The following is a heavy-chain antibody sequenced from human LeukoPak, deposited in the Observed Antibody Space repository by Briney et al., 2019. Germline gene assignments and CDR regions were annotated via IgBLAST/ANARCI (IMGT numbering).Heavy chain of an antibody. V-gene: IGHV3-66*01. Sequence: GGSLRLSCAASEFSVGSNYMTWVRQAPGKGLEWVSLIYSGGSTYYADSVKGRFTISRDNSKNTLYLQMNSLRAEDTAVYYCARDPDDYGDGGDAFDIWGQGTMVTVSS. CDR2: IYSGGST. D-gene: IGHD4-17*01. CDR1: EFSVGSNY. CDR3: ARDPDDYGDGGDAFDI. J-gene: IGHJ3*02.